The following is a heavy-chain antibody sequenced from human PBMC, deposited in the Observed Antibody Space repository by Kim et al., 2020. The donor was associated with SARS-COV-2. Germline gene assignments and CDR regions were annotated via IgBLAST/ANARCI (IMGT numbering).Heavy chain of an antibody. Sequence: YSPSVTSRVTISVDTSKNQFSLRLSSVTAAGTAVYYCARDMFGGYGAFDIWGQGTLVTVSS. J-gene: IGHJ3*02. CDR3: ARDMFGGYGAFDI. D-gene: IGHD3-16*01. V-gene: IGHV4-59*01.